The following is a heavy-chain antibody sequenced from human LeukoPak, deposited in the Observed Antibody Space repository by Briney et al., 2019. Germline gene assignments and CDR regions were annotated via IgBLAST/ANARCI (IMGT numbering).Heavy chain of an antibody. V-gene: IGHV3-48*03. CDR3: AKHITGTWPFDY. J-gene: IGHJ4*02. CDR1: GFTFSSYE. CDR2: ISSSGSTI. Sequence: PGGSLRLSCAASGFTFSSYEMNWVRQAPGKGLEWVSYISSSGSTIYYADSVRGRFTFSRDNSKNTLYLQMSSLRAEDTAVYYCAKHITGTWPFDYWGQGTLVTVSS. D-gene: IGHD1-14*01.